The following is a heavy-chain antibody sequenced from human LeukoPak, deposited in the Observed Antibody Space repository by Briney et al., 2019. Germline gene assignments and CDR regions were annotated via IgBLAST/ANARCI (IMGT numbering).Heavy chain of an antibody. D-gene: IGHD6-6*01. CDR3: ASPGNEQLAWGGAFDI. V-gene: IGHV4-59*01. Sequence: SETLSLTCTVSGGSISSYYWSWIRQPPGKGLEWIGHIYYSGSTNYNPSLKSRVTISVDTSKNQFSLKLSSVTAADTAVYYCASPGNEQLAWGGAFDIWGQGTMVTVSS. J-gene: IGHJ3*02. CDR2: IYYSGST. CDR1: GGSISSYY.